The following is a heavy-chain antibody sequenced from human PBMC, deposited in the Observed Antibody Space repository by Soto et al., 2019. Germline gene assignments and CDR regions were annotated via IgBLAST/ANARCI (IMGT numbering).Heavy chain of an antibody. D-gene: IGHD2-21*02. CDR1: GFTFGSYE. J-gene: IGHJ3*02. Sequence: GGSLRLSCAASGFTFGSYEMNWVRQAPGKGLEWVSYISSSGSTIYNADSVKGRFTISRDNAKNSLYLQMNSLRAEDTAVYYCAREAVVTAAGNDAFDIWGQGQWSPSPQ. CDR3: AREAVVTAAGNDAFDI. CDR2: ISSSGSTI. V-gene: IGHV3-48*03.